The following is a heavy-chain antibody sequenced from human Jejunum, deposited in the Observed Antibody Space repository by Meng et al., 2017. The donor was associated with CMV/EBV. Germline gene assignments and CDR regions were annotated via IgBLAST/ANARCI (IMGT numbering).Heavy chain of an antibody. CDR1: QFILSHYE. J-gene: IGHJ5*02. CDR2: IKITPHGGTI. CDR3: VAGLGTSAEDA. Sequence: SQFILSHYEMNWVRQAPGKGLEWVGLIKITPHGGTIDYAAPVKGRFTISRDDSKNTLYLQMNSLQSDDTGVYYCVAGLGTSAEDAWGPGTLVTVSS. V-gene: IGHV3-15*01. D-gene: IGHD1-7*01.